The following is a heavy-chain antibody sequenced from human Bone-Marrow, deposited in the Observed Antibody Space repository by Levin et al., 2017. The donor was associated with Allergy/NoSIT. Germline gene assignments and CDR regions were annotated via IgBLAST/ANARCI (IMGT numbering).Heavy chain of an antibody. J-gene: IGHJ6*02. CDR2: IYPGDSDT. Sequence: RGESLKISCTGSGYSFSSFWIVWVRQMPGKGLEWMGLIYPGDSDTRYSPSFQGQVTMSADKSVNTVYLEWSSLRASATALYSCARHGGSGWYLNAFYGLDVWGQGTTVIVSS. D-gene: IGHD6-19*01. V-gene: IGHV5-51*01. CDR3: ARHGGSGWYLNAFYGLDV. CDR1: GYSFSSFW.